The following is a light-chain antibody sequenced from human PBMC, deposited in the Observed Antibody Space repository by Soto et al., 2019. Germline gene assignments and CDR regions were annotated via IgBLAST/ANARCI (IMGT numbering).Light chain of an antibody. CDR2: DAS. CDR3: QQRTIWPPT. CDR1: QSVSRN. J-gene: IGKJ4*01. Sequence: EIVLTQSPATLSLSPGERATLSCRATQSVSRNLAWYQQKPGQAPRLLIYDASNRATGIPARFSGSGSGTDFTLTVSSPEPEDFALYYCQQRTIWPPTFGGGTKVEI. V-gene: IGKV3-11*01.